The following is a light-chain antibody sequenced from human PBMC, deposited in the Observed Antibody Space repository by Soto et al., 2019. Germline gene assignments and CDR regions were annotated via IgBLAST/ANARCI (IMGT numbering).Light chain of an antibody. Sequence: EIVMTQSPATLSVSPGERPTLSCRASQSVNSNLAWYQQKPGQAPRLLIYDASTRATGTPARFSGSGSGTEFTLTISSLQSEDFAVYYCQQYNNWPPWTFGQGTKVEIK. J-gene: IGKJ1*01. CDR2: DAS. CDR3: QQYNNWPPWT. V-gene: IGKV3-15*01. CDR1: QSVNSN.